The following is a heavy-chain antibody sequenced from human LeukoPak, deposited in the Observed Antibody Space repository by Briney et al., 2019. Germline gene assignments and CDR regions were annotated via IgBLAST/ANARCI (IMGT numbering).Heavy chain of an antibody. D-gene: IGHD5-12*01. J-gene: IGHJ4*02. CDR1: GFTFISYG. CDR3: ARAAGGVSGYDLYYFDY. Sequence: GGSLRLSCAASGFTFISYGMSWVRQAPGKGLEWVSCISSSSSYMYYADSVRGRFTISRDNAKRSLYLQMNSLRAEDTAVYYCARAAGGVSGYDLYYFDYWGQGALVTVSS. CDR2: ISSSSSYM. V-gene: IGHV3-21*01.